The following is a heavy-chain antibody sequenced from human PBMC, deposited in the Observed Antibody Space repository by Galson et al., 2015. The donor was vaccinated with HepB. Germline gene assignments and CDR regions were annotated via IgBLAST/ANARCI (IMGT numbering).Heavy chain of an antibody. Sequence: SVKVSCKASGGTFSSYAISWVRQAPGQGLEWMGGIIPIFGTANYAQKFQGRVTITADESTSTAYMELSSLRSEDTAVYYCARGITMIVVDPPDAFDIWVQGTMVTVSS. CDR2: IIPIFGTA. D-gene: IGHD3-22*01. CDR1: GGTFSSYA. V-gene: IGHV1-69*13. J-gene: IGHJ3*02. CDR3: ARGITMIVVDPPDAFDI.